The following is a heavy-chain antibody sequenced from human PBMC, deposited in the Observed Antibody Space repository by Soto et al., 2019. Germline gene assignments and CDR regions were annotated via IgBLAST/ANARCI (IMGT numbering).Heavy chain of an antibody. CDR1: GYTFTSYY. D-gene: IGHD3-22*01. CDR2: INPSGGST. V-gene: IGHV1-46*01. Sequence: QVQLVQSGAAVKKPGASVKVSCKASGYTFTSYYMHWVRQAPGQGLEWMGIINPSGGSTSYAQKFQGRVNMTRDPSTSTVYMELSSLRSEDTAVYYCARDRASYDSSGYYSDYWGQGTLVTVSS. CDR3: ARDRASYDSSGYYSDY. J-gene: IGHJ4*02.